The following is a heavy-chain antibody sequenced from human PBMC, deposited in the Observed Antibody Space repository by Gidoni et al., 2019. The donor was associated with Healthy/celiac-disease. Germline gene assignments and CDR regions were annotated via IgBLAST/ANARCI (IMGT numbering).Heavy chain of an antibody. D-gene: IGHD2-15*01. J-gene: IGHJ6*03. CDR1: GFTFSSYG. CDR3: AKDGELLRPPFLYYYYMDV. CDR2: ISYDGSNK. V-gene: IGHV3-30*18. Sequence: QVQLVESGGGVVQPGRSLRLSCAASGFTFSSYGMHWVRQAPGKGLEWVAVISYDGSNKYYADSVKGRFTISRDNSKNTLYLQMNSLRAEDTAVYYCAKDGELLRPPFLYYYYMDVWGKGTTVTVSS.